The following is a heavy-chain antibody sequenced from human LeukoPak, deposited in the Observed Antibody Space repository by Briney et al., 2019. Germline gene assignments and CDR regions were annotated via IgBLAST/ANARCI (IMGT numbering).Heavy chain of an antibody. CDR1: GGTFSSYA. V-gene: IGHV1-69*13. D-gene: IGHD3-22*01. J-gene: IGHJ6*02. CDR2: IIPIFGTA. Sequence: SVKVSCKASGGTFSSYAISWVRQAPGQGLEWMGGIIPIFGTANYAQKFQGRVTITADESTSTAYMELSSLRSEDTAVYYCAGEVAYYYDSSGYYPKGGHYYGMDVWGQGTTVTVSS. CDR3: AGEVAYYYDSSGYYPKGGHYYGMDV.